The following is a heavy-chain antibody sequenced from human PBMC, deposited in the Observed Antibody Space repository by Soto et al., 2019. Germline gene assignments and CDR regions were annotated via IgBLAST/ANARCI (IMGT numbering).Heavy chain of an antibody. D-gene: IGHD1-26*01. Sequence: EVQLLESGGGLVQPGGSLRLSCAASGVTFSSYAMRWVRQAPGKGLEWVSAISGSGGSTYYADSVKGRFTISRDNSKNTLYLQMNSLRAEDTAVYYCARRGSGSDYDYWGQGTLVIVSS. CDR2: ISGSGGST. CDR3: ARRGSGSDYDY. J-gene: IGHJ4*02. V-gene: IGHV3-23*01. CDR1: GVTFSSYA.